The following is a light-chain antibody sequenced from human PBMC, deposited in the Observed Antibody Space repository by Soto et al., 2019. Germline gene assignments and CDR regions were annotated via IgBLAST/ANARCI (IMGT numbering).Light chain of an antibody. J-gene: IGLJ1*01. Sequence: QSALTQSASVSGSPGQSIIISCTGTSSDVGSYNYVSWYQHHPGKAPKFMIYDVSNRPSGVSNRFSGSKSGNTASLTISGPQAEDEADYYCSSYTTSGTLVFGSGTKLTVL. CDR1: SSDVGSYNY. CDR3: SSYTTSGTLV. V-gene: IGLV2-14*03. CDR2: DVS.